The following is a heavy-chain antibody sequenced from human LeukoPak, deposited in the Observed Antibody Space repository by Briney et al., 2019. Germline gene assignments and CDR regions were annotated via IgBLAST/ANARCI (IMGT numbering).Heavy chain of an antibody. CDR3: RICGSDCSLIDQ. CDR1: GFFVNSNY. Sequence: GGSLRLSCAASGFFVNSNYMSWVRQAPGKGLEWVSFVNSALRTYYADSVKGRFTISRDNSKSTLYLQMNSLRAEDTAVYYCRICGSDCSLIDQWGQGTLVTVSS. CDR2: VNSALRT. D-gene: IGHD2-21*02. V-gene: IGHV3-53*01. J-gene: IGHJ4*02.